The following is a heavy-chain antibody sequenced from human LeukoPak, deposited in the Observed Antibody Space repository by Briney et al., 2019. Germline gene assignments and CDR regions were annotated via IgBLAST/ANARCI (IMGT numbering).Heavy chain of an antibody. D-gene: IGHD6-19*01. Sequence: SETLSLICTTSGAPISRFFWSWVRQPPGKGLEWIGNIYNGVPTFFNPSLKSRVSISVDTSKGQFSLQLASVTAADTAVYYCVRSTGWPGFDYWGQGILVTVSS. CDR3: VRSTGWPGFDY. J-gene: IGHJ4*02. V-gene: IGHV4-4*09. CDR2: IYNGVPT. CDR1: GAPISRFF.